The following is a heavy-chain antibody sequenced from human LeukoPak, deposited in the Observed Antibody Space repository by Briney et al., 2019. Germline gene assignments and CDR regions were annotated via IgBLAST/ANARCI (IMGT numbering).Heavy chain of an antibody. CDR3: AATRDYCDSTDTSPFDY. V-gene: IGHV1-24*01. J-gene: IGHJ4*02. CDR2: FDPEDGET. Sequence: ASVKVSCKVSGKTLSELSMHWLRQAPGKGLEWMGSFDPEDGETTYAQNFEGRVTMTEDTSIDTAYMELSSLRSEDTAVYYCAATRDYCDSTDTSPFDYWGQGTLVTVSS. CDR1: GKTLSELS. D-gene: IGHD3-22*01.